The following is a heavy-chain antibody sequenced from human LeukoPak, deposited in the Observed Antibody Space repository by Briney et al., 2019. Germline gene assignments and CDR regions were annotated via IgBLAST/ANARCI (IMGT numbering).Heavy chain of an antibody. Sequence: GASVKVSCKASGYTFTSYGISWVRQAPGQGLEWMGWTSAYNGNTNYAQKLQGRVTMTTDTSTSTAYMELRSLRSDDTAVYYCARESKPGGVRGVIPSRYFDYWGQGTLVTVSS. J-gene: IGHJ4*02. CDR2: TSAYNGNT. D-gene: IGHD3-10*01. CDR1: GYTFTSYG. V-gene: IGHV1-18*04. CDR3: ARESKPGGVRGVIPSRYFDY.